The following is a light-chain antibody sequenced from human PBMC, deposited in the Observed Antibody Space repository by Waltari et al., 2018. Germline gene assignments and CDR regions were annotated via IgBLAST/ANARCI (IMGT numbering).Light chain of an antibody. CDR2: AAS. CDR1: QPILNC. CDR3: QQSHLTPT. Sequence: DIQMTQTPPSLSASVGDTVTIPFRTNQPILNCLNWYKHKPGKATKFLIYAASTLQSGVPSRFSVSGSGTYFALTIASMQPEDFATYYCQQSHLTPTFGGGTKVQI. V-gene: IGKV1-39*01. J-gene: IGKJ4*01.